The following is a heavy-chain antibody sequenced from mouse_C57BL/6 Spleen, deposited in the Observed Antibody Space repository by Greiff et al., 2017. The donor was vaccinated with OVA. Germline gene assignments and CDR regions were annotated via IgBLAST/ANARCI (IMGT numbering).Heavy chain of an antibody. V-gene: IGHV1-61*01. CDR1: GYTFTSSW. J-gene: IGHJ3*01. CDR2: IYPSDSET. Sequence: QVQLQQPGAELVRPGSSVKLSCKASGYTFTSSWMDWVKQRPGQGLEWIGNIYPSDSETHYNQKFKDKATLTVDKSSSTAYMQLSSLTSEDSAVYDGARGELTGTGACWGQGTLVIVSA. CDR3: ARGELTGTGAC. D-gene: IGHD4-1*01.